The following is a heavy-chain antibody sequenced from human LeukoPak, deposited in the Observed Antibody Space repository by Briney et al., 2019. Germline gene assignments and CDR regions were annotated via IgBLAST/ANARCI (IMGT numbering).Heavy chain of an antibody. CDR1: GFTFSSYA. V-gene: IGHV3-30-3*01. Sequence: GGSLRLSCAASGFTFSSYAMHWVRQAPGKGLEWVAVISYDGSNKYYADSVKGRFTISRDNSKNTLYLQMNSLRPEDTAMYYCAKDLSSGGGYDWGQGTLVTVSS. D-gene: IGHD3-16*01. J-gene: IGHJ4*02. CDR2: ISYDGSNK. CDR3: AKDLSSGGGYD.